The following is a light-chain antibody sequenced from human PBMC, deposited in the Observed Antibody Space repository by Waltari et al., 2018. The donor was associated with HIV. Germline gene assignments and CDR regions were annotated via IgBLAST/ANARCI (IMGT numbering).Light chain of an antibody. CDR3: WSYAGSSTII. J-gene: IGLJ2*01. CDR1: SSDVGSYSF. Sequence: QSALTQPASVSGSPGQSITLSCTGTSSDVGSYSFFSWYKLHPGKAPKRIIYEDNKRPSGVSDRFSGSKSGYTASLTIAGLQAEDEADYCCWSYAGSSTIIFGGGTKLTVL. V-gene: IGLV2-23*01. CDR2: EDN.